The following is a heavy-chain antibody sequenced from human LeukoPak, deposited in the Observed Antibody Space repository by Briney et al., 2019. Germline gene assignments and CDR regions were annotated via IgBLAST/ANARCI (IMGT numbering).Heavy chain of an antibody. CDR2: INHSGST. Sequence: KPSETLSLTCAVYGGSFSGYYWSWIRQPPGKGLEWIGEINHSGSTNYNPSPKSRVTISVDTSKNQFSLKLSSVTAADTAVYYCARRIAAAGTPGHSGMDVWGQGTTVTVSS. CDR3: ARRIAAAGTPGHSGMDV. V-gene: IGHV4-34*01. D-gene: IGHD6-13*01. CDR1: GGSFSGYY. J-gene: IGHJ6*02.